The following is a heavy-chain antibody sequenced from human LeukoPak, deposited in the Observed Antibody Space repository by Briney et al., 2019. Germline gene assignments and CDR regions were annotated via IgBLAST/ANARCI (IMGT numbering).Heavy chain of an antibody. CDR1: GGSISGYY. Sequence: PSETLSLTCTVSGGSISGYYWNWIQQPPGKGLEWIGYIYYSGSTTYNPSLKSRVTISVDTSKRQFSLRLNSVTAADTAVYYCARASVTYYYYYYMDVWGKGTTVTVSS. D-gene: IGHD4-11*01. CDR2: IYYSGST. CDR3: ARASVTYYYYYYMDV. J-gene: IGHJ6*03. V-gene: IGHV4-59*01.